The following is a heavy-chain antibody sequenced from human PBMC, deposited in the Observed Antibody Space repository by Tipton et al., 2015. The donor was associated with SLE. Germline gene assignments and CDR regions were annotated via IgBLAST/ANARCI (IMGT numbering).Heavy chain of an antibody. CDR2: IYHHGST. V-gene: IGHV4-59*04. CDR1: GGSISSQY. CDR3: ARGGGQWLARGPFDI. Sequence: PGLVKPSETLSLTCSVSGGSISSQYWSWIRQTPGKGLEWIGSIYHHGSTYYNPSLKSRVTISLDTSKNQFSLKLSSVTAADAAVYYCARGGGQWLARGPFDIWGQGTMVTVSS. J-gene: IGHJ3*02. D-gene: IGHD6-19*01.